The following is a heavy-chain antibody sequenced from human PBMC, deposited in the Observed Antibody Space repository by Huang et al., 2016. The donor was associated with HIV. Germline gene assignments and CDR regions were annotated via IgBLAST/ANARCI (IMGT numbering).Heavy chain of an antibody. CDR3: ASGYCATASCPCNF. J-gene: IGHJ4*02. Sequence: QVHLVESGGGVVQPGRSLRLSCAASGFTFVNFGFHWVRQDPGKGREWVALISHDGKYIHDADSVKGRFTISRDNSRSTLSLQMDSLRPDDTAEYYCASGYCATASCPCNFWGQGTLVTVSS. D-gene: IGHD2-8*01. CDR2: ISHDGKYI. CDR1: GFTFVNFG. V-gene: IGHV3-30*03.